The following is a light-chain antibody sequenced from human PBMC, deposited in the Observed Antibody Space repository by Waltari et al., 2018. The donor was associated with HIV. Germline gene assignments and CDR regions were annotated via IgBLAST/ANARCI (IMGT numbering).Light chain of an antibody. CDR3: QAWDSSTAGVV. V-gene: IGLV3-1*01. J-gene: IGLJ2*01. Sequence: SYELTQPPSVSVSPGQTASITCPGDKLGDKYACWYQQKPGQSPGLVIYQDSKRPSGIPERFSGSNSGNTATLTISGTQAMDEADYYCQAWDSSTAGVVFGGGTKLTVL. CDR1: KLGDKY. CDR2: QDS.